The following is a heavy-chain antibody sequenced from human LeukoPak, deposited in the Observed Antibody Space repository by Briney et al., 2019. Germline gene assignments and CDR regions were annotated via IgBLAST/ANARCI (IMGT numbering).Heavy chain of an antibody. Sequence: PSVKVSCKAAGYTFSAYYLHWVRQAPGQGLEWMGWINPNSGGTNYAQKFQGRVTMTRDTSITTAYMELTSVRSDDTAVYYCARRPDCGDYWGQGTLVTVSS. V-gene: IGHV1-2*02. CDR2: INPNSGGT. J-gene: IGHJ4*02. D-gene: IGHD2-21*02. CDR1: GYTFSAYY. CDR3: ARRPDCGDY.